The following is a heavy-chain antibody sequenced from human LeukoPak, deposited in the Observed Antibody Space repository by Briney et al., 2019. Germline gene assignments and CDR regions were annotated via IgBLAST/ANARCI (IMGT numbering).Heavy chain of an antibody. J-gene: IGHJ3*02. D-gene: IGHD3-16*01. CDR1: GGSISSGGYY. V-gene: IGHV4-31*03. Sequence: PSETLSLTCTVSGGSISSGGYYWSWIRQHPGKGLEWIAYIHSGGTSYYNPSLKSRVTISLDTSKNQFSLKLSSVTAADTAVYYCARVPRNMITFGNGAAFDIWGQGTRVTVSS. CDR3: ARVPRNMITFGNGAAFDI. CDR2: IHSGGTS.